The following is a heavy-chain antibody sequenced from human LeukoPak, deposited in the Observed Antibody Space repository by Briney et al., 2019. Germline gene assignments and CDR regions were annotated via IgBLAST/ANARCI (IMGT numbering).Heavy chain of an antibody. Sequence: SETLSLTCTVSGGSISSSSYYWGWIRQPPGKGLEWIGSIYYSGSTYYNPSLKSRVTISVDTSKNQFSLKLSSVTAADTAVYYCARSNYYGSGSYGLRKAAFDYWGQGTLVTVSS. CDR1: GGSISSSSYY. V-gene: IGHV4-39*01. CDR3: ARSNYYGSGSYGLRKAAFDY. CDR2: IYYSGST. J-gene: IGHJ4*02. D-gene: IGHD3-10*01.